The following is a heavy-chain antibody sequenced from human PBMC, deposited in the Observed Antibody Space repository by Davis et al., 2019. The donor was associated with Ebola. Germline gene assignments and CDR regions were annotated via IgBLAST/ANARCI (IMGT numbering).Heavy chain of an antibody. CDR3: AREEDY. V-gene: IGHV3-23*01. CDR1: GFSFNSYP. Sequence: GESLKISCAASGFSFNSYPISWLRQAPGKGLEWVSAVSGSGDVIQYADSVKGRFIASRDNSKNTLSLQMYDLRVEDTAVYFCAREEDYWGQGTLVTVSS. J-gene: IGHJ4*02. CDR2: VSGSGDVI.